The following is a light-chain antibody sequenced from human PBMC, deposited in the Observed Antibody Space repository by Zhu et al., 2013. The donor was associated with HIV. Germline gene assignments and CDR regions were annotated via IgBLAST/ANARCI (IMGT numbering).Light chain of an antibody. CDR3: QQSYSTPLT. CDR1: QSIGSW. Sequence: DIQMTQSPSTLSASVGDRVTITCRASQSIGSWLAWYQQKPGKAPKLLIYDASRLESGVPSRFNGSGSGTDFTLTISSLQPEDFATYYCQQSYSTPLTFGGGAKVEIK. J-gene: IGKJ4*01. V-gene: IGKV1-39*01. CDR2: DAS.